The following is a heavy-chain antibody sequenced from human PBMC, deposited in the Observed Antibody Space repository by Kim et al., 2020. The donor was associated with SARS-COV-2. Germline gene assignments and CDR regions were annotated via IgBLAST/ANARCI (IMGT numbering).Heavy chain of an antibody. J-gene: IGHJ4*02. V-gene: IGHV4-59*01. D-gene: IGHD3-10*01. CDR2: IYYSGST. CDR1: GGSISSYY. CDR3: ARVGGGITAPDY. Sequence: SETLSLTCTVSGGSISSYYWSWIRQPPGKGLEWIGYIYYSGSTNYNPSLKSRVTISVDTSKNQFSLKLSSVTAADTAVYYCARVGGGITAPDYWGQGTLVTVSS.